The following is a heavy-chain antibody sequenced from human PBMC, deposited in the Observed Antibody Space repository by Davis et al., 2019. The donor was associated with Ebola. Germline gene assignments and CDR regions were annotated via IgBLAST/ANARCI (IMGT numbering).Heavy chain of an antibody. J-gene: IGHJ2*01. V-gene: IGHV3-30-3*01. CDR1: GFTFSSYA. CDR2: ISYDGSNK. D-gene: IGHD6-13*01. Sequence: GGSLRLSCAASGFTFSSYAMHWVRQAPGKGLEWVAVISYDGSNKYYADSVKGRFTISRDNSKNTLYLQMNSLRAEDTAVYYCARGDWDSSSWYWYFDLWGRGTLVTVSS. CDR3: ARGDWDSSSWYWYFDL.